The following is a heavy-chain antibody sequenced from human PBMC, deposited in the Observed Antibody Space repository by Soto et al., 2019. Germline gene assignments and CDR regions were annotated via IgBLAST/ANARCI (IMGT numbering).Heavy chain of an antibody. CDR2: ISHSGNT. D-gene: IGHD2-15*01. CDR1: GGSIISGY. Sequence: SETLSLTCTVSGGSIISGYWSWIRQPPGKGLEWIGYISHSGNTNYNPSVKSRVTLSVDTPKNQFSLRLSSVTTADTAVYYCAGLRGYAGSPIDYWGQGTLVTVSS. CDR3: AGLRGYAGSPIDY. J-gene: IGHJ4*02. V-gene: IGHV4-59*01.